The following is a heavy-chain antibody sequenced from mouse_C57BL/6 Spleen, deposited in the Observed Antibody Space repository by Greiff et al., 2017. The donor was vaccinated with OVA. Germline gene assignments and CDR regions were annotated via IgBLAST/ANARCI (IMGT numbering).Heavy chain of an antibody. CDR2: IDPSDSYT. D-gene: IGHD2-12*01. CDR3: ARLDSC. Sequence: VQLQQSGAELVRPGTSVKLSCKASGYTFTSYWMHWVKQRPGQGLEWIGVIDPSDSYTNYNQKFKGKATLTVDTSASTAYMQLSSLTSEDSAVYYCARLDSCWGQGTTLTVSS. V-gene: IGHV1-59*01. J-gene: IGHJ2*01. CDR1: GYTFTSYW.